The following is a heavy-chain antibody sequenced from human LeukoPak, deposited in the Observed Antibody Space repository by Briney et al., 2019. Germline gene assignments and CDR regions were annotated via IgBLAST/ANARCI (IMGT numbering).Heavy chain of an antibody. Sequence: ASVKVSCKASGYTFTSYAMHWVRQAPGQRLEWMGWINAGNGNTKYSQKFQGRVTITRDTSASTAYMELSSLRSEDTAVYYCAREDYGSGIYYYWGKEPLVTVSP. CDR2: INAGNGNT. CDR1: GYTFTSYA. CDR3: AREDYGSGIYYY. J-gene: IGHJ4*02. V-gene: IGHV1-3*01. D-gene: IGHD3-10*01.